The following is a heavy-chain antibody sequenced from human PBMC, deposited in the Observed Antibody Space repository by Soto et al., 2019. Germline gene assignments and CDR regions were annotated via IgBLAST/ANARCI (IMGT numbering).Heavy chain of an antibody. Sequence: GGSLRLSCEVSGVSLSNYAMSWVRRTPGKGLEWVSTISGDGKNQYYADRVKGRFTISRDISKNTVFLYMIGLRAEDSATYYWAKDKRPWSAVGMISMRAYSMDVWGQGTTVTVSS. D-gene: IGHD3-22*01. V-gene: IGHV3-23*01. CDR1: GVSLSNYA. J-gene: IGHJ6*02. CDR3: AKDKRPWSAVGMISMRAYSMDV. CDR2: ISGDGKNQ.